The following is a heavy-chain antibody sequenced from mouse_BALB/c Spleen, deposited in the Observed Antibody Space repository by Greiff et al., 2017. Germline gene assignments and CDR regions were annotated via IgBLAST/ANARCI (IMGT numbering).Heavy chain of an antibody. CDR3: ASLYYGNYDWFAY. D-gene: IGHD2-1*01. V-gene: IGHV5-6*01. CDR2: ISSGGSYT. CDR1: GFTFSSYG. J-gene: IGHJ3*01. Sequence: EVNVVESGGDLVKPGGSLKLSCAASGFTFSSYGMSWVRQTPDKRLEWVATISSGGSYTYYPDSVKGRFTISRDNAKNTLYLQMSSLKSEDTAMYYCASLYYGNYDWFAYWGQGTLVTVSA.